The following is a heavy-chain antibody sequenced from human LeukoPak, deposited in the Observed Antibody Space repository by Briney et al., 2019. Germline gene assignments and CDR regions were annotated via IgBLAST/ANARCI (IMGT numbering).Heavy chain of an antibody. CDR2: IKHSGST. Sequence: SETLSLTCAVYGGSFSGYYWSWIRQPPGKGLEWIGEIKHSGSTNYNPSLRSRVTVSVHTSKNQLSLKLSSVTAADTAVYYCARGRDILTGLYYYYGMDVWGQGTTVTVSS. CDR3: ARGRDILTGLYYYYGMDV. V-gene: IGHV4-34*01. D-gene: IGHD3-9*01. CDR1: GGSFSGYY. J-gene: IGHJ6*02.